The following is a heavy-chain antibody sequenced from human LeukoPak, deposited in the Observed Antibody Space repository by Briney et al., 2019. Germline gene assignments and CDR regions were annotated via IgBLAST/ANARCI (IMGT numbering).Heavy chain of an antibody. D-gene: IGHD5-18*01. CDR1: GYTFTSYG. Sequence: ASVKVSCKASGYTFTSYGISWVRQAPGRGLEWMGWISAYNGNTNYAQKLQGGVTMTTDTSTSTAYMELRSLRSDDTAVYYCARDRDTAMVDYYYYGMDVWGQGTTVTVSS. CDR3: ARDRDTAMVDYYYYGMDV. J-gene: IGHJ6*02. CDR2: ISAYNGNT. V-gene: IGHV1-18*01.